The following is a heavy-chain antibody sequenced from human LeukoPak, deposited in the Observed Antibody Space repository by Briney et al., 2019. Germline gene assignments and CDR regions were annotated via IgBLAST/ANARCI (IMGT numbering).Heavy chain of an antibody. CDR2: ISGSGGNT. V-gene: IGHV3-23*01. CDR1: GFTFSSCA. J-gene: IGHJ6*02. CDR3: ATSEVIAVAGSHMDV. Sequence: GGSLRLSCAASGFTFSSCAMTWVRQAPGKGLEWVSAISGSGGNTYYADSVKGRFTISRDNSKNTLYLQVNSLRAEDTAVYYCATSEVIAVAGSHMDVWGQGTTVTVSS. D-gene: IGHD6-19*01.